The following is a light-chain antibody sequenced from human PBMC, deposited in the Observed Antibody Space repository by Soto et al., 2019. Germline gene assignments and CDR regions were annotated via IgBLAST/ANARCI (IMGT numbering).Light chain of an antibody. Sequence: EIQMTQSPSSLSASVEDRVIITCRASQSISNHLNWYQQKPGKAXKLLIFAASSLQSGVPSRFSGSGSGTDFTLTISSLQPEDFATYYCQQSYSTPSITFGQGTRLEIK. CDR2: AAS. CDR3: QQSYSTPSIT. J-gene: IGKJ5*01. V-gene: IGKV1-39*01. CDR1: QSISNH.